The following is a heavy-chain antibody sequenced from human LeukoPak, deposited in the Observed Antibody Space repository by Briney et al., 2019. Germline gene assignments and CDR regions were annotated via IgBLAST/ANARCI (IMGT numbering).Heavy chain of an antibody. D-gene: IGHD3-3*01. J-gene: IGHJ4*02. V-gene: IGHV3-30-3*01. CDR3: ARDPSDFWSGYPYYFDY. Sequence: SGGSLRLSCAASGFTSSSYAMHWVRQAPGKGLEWVAVISYDGSNKYYADSVKGRFTISRDNSKNTLYLQMNSLRAEDTAVYYCARDPSDFWSGYPYYFDYWGQGTLVTVSS. CDR2: ISYDGSNK. CDR1: GFTSSSYA.